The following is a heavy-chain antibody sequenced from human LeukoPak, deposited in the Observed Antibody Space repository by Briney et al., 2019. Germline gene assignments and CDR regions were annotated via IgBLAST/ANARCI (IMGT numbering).Heavy chain of an antibody. CDR1: GGSISGFY. CDR2: IYTSGST. Sequence: SETLSLTCSVSGGSISGFYWSWIRQPAGKGLEWIGRIYTSGSTNYNPSLKSRVTMSVDTSKNQFSLKLSSVTAADTAVYYCARGRRDYRPPYYYYYYMDVWGKGTTVTVSS. CDR3: ARGRRDYRPPYYYYYYMDV. V-gene: IGHV4-4*07. D-gene: IGHD3-10*01. J-gene: IGHJ6*03.